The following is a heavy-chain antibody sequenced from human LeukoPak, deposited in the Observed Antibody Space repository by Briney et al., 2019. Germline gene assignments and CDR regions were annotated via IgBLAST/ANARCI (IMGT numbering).Heavy chain of an antibody. V-gene: IGHV3-7*01. Sequence: GGSLRLSCAASGFTFSSNWMTWVRQAPGKGLEWVANINTDGSQRDCVDSLKGRFTISRDNDKNSLYLQMNNLRAEDTAVYYCARHPNWNFDSWGQGTLVTVSS. CDR3: ARHPNWNFDS. CDR1: GFTFSSNW. D-gene: IGHD1-1*01. J-gene: IGHJ4*02. CDR2: INTDGSQR.